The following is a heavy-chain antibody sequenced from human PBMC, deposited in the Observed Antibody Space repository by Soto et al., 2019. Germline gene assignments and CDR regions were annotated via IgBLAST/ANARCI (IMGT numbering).Heavy chain of an antibody. CDR1: GGTFSSYA. CDR2: IIPIFGTA. CDR3: ARAPRGRYCSGGSCQGWFDP. J-gene: IGHJ5*02. D-gene: IGHD2-15*01. V-gene: IGHV1-69*13. Sequence: SVKVSCKASGGTFSSYAISWVRQAPGQGLEWMGGIIPIFGTANYAQKFQGRVTITADESTSTAYMELSSLRSEDTAVYYCARAPRGRYCSGGSCQGWFDPWGQGTLVTVSS.